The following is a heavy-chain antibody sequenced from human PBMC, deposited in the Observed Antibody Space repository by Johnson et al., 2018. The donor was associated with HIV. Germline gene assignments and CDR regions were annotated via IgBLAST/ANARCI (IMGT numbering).Heavy chain of an antibody. D-gene: IGHD1-26*01. CDR2: ISYGGSNK. CDR3: AKAPGGGSRSLDAFDI. J-gene: IGHJ3*02. V-gene: IGHV3-30-3*01. CDR1: GFTFSSYA. Sequence: QVQLVESGGGVVQPGRSLRLSCAASGFTFSSYAMHWVRQAPGKGLEWVAVISYGGSNKYYADSVKGRFTISRDNSKNTLYLQMNSLRAEDTGVYYCAKAPGGGSRSLDAFDIWGQGTMVTVSS.